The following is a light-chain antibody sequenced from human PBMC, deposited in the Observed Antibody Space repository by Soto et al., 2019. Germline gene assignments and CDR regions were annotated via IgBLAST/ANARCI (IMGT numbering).Light chain of an antibody. J-gene: IGLJ2*01. CDR1: SSDVGGYNY. CDR2: DVS. Sequence: QSALTQPASVSGSPGQWITISCTGTSSDVGGYNYVSWYQQHPGKAPKLMIYDVSNRPSGVSNRFSGSKSGNTASLTISGLQAEDEADYYCSSYTSSTLFGGGTKVTVL. V-gene: IGLV2-14*01. CDR3: SSYTSSTL.